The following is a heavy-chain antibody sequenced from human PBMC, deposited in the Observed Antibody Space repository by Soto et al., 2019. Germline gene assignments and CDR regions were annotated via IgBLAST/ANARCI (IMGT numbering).Heavy chain of an antibody. J-gene: IGHJ5*01. CDR2: MSYDETKK. D-gene: IGHD3-16*01. Sequence: QVRLVESGGGVVQPGGSLRLSCATSGFSLSSYAMHWVRQAPGKGLEWVALMSYDETKKYYADSVKGRFTISRDTSKNTLFLLMNNLRVEDTAVYYCAKVRRVGDFMHILVFDFWGQGALVSVSS. V-gene: IGHV3-30*18. CDR1: GFSLSSYA. CDR3: AKVRRVGDFMHILVFDF.